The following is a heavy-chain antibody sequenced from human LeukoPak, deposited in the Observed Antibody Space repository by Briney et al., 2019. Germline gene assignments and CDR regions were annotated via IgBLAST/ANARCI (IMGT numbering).Heavy chain of an antibody. CDR2: IYYSGSI. CDR1: GGSIRSSYYY. D-gene: IGHD3-22*01. CDR3: ARENPSGYYNRPIDY. Sequence: NSSETLSLTCTVSGGSIRSSYYYWGWIRQPPGKGLEWIGDIYYSGSIKYNPSLKSRVTMSVDTSKNQFSLKLSSVTAADTAIYYCARENPSGYYNRPIDYWGQGTLVTVSS. J-gene: IGHJ4*02. V-gene: IGHV4-61*01.